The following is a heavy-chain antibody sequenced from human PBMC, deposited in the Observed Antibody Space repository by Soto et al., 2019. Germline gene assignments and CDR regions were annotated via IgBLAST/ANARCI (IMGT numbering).Heavy chain of an antibody. CDR1: GYTFTSYG. V-gene: IGHV1-18*01. CDR2: ISAYNGNT. Sequence: ASVKVSCKASGYTFTSYGISWVRQAPGQGLEWMGWISAYNGNTNYAQKLQGRVTMTTDTSTSTAYMELRSLRSDDTAVYYCARGSVDTVDSSGFYEYWGQGTPVTVSS. D-gene: IGHD3-22*01. J-gene: IGHJ4*02. CDR3: ARGSVDTVDSSGFYEY.